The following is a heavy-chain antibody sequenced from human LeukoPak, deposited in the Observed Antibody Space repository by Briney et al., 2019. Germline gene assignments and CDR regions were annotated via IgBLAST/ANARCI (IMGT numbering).Heavy chain of an antibody. D-gene: IGHD3-22*01. J-gene: IGHJ4*02. CDR3: ASTDRTYYYDSSLDY. V-gene: IGHV3-74*01. CDR1: GFTFSSYW. Sequence: GGSLRLSCAASGFTFSSYWMHWVRQAPGKGLVWVSRINSDGSSTSYADSVKGRFTISRDNAKNTLYLQMNSLRAEDTAVYYCASTDRTYYYDSSLDYWGPGTLVTVSS. CDR2: INSDGSST.